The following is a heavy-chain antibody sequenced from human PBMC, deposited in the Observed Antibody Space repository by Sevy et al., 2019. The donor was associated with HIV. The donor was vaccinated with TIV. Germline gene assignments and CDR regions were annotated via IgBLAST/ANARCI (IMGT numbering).Heavy chain of an antibody. J-gene: IGHJ4*02. CDR3: VTARFVRSGWAGHFDY. CDR2: ITGSGGAS. D-gene: IGHD6-25*01. V-gene: IGHV3-23*01. CDR1: GFTFTTYA. Sequence: GGSLRLSCAASGFTFTTYAMTWVRQGPRKGLEWVSSITGSGGASYYADSVKGRFTTSRDSSRNIVTLQMNGMRVEDTAVYYCVTARFVRSGWAGHFDYWGPGSMVTVSS.